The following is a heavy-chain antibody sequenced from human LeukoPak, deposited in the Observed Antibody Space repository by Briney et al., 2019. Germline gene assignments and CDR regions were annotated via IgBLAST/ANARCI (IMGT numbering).Heavy chain of an antibody. V-gene: IGHV1-3*01. CDR1: GYTFTSYA. Sequence: ASVKVSCKASGYTFTSYAMHWVRQATGQRLEWMGWINAGNGNTKYSQKFQGRVTITRDTSASTAYMELSSLRSEDTAVYYCARGEGTYGLLWFGELLGYWGQGTLVTVSS. CDR2: INAGNGNT. D-gene: IGHD3-10*01. J-gene: IGHJ4*02. CDR3: ARGEGTYGLLWFGELLGY.